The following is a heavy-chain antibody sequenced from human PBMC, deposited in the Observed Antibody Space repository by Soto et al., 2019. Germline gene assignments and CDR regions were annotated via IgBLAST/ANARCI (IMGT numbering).Heavy chain of an antibody. CDR1: GFSFNTYW. V-gene: IGHV3-74*01. Sequence: EVQLVESGGGLVQPGGSLRLSCAASGFSFNTYWMHWVRQVPGKGLVWVSRINRDGSIAAYADSVEGRFTISRDNAKNTLYLQMNSRTNEDTAVYYCARDVSGSYLEDFQHWGRGTLVTVSS. CDR3: ARDVSGSYLEDFQH. D-gene: IGHD1-26*01. J-gene: IGHJ1*01. CDR2: INRDGSIA.